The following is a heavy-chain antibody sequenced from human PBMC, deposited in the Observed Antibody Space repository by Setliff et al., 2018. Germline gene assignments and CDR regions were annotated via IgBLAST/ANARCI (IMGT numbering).Heavy chain of an antibody. CDR3: ARDQALLLWFGEFSPVKEHNYGMDV. CDR2: IKQDGSEK. Sequence: PGGSLRLSCAASGFTFSTYWMSWVRQAPGKGLEWVANIKQDGSEKYYADSVKGRFTISRDNAKNSLYLQMNSLRAEDTAVYYCARDQALLLWFGEFSPVKEHNYGMDVWGQGTTVTVSS. CDR1: GFTFSTYW. D-gene: IGHD3-10*01. J-gene: IGHJ6*02. V-gene: IGHV3-7*01.